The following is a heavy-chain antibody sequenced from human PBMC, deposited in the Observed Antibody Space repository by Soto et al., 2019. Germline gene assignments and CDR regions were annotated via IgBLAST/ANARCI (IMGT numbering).Heavy chain of an antibody. Sequence: QVQLQQWGAGLLKPSETLSLTCAVYGGSFSGYYWSWIRQPPGNGLEWIGEINHSGSTNYNPSLKSRVTISVDTSKNQFSLKLSSVTAADTAVYYCARGLADVVVPAAIDYWGQGTLVTVSS. CDR1: GGSFSGYY. D-gene: IGHD2-2*02. V-gene: IGHV4-34*01. J-gene: IGHJ4*02. CDR2: INHSGST. CDR3: ARGLADVVVPAAIDY.